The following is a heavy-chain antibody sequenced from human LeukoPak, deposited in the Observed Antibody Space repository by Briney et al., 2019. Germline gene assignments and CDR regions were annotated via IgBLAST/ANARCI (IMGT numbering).Heavy chain of an antibody. V-gene: IGHV4-38-2*01. CDR1: GYSISSGYY. CDR2: IYHSGST. D-gene: IGHD6-19*01. J-gene: IGHJ4*02. CDR3: ATIAVAVHFDY. Sequence: PLETLSLTCAVSGYSISSGYYWGWIRQPPGKGLEGIGSIYHSGSTYYNPSLKSRVTISVDTSKNQFSLKLSSVTAADTAVYYCATIAVAVHFDYWGQGTLVTVSS.